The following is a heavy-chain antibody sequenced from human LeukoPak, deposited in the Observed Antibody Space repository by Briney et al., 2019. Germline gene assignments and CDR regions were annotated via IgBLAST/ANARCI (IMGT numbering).Heavy chain of an antibody. CDR2: MNPNSGNT. Sequence: ASVKVSCKASGYTFTSYDINWVRQATGQGLEWMGWMNPNSGNTGYAQKFQGRVTMTRNTSISTAYMELSSLRSEDTAVYYCARSDCGGDCYLYWGQGTLVTVSS. CDR1: GYTFTSYD. J-gene: IGHJ4*02. D-gene: IGHD2-21*02. CDR3: ARSDCGGDCYLY. V-gene: IGHV1-8*01.